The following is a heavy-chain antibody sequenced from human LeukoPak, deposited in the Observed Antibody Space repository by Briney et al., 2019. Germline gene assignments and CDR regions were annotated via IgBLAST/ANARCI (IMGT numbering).Heavy chain of an antibody. CDR1: GGTFSSYA. Sequence: ASVKVSCKASGGTFSSYAIGWVRQAPGQGLEWMGGIIPIFGTANYAQKFQGRVTITADESTSTAYMELSSLRSEDTAVYYCARFYYDSSGQSLPFDYWGQGTLVTVSS. V-gene: IGHV1-69*13. CDR3: ARFYYDSSGQSLPFDY. CDR2: IIPIFGTA. J-gene: IGHJ4*02. D-gene: IGHD3-22*01.